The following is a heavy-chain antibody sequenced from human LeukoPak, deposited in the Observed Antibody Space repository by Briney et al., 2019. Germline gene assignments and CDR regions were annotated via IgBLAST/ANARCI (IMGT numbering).Heavy chain of an antibody. Sequence: PSETLSLTCTVSGGSISSYYWGWIRQPPGKGLEWIGYIYYSGSTNYNPSLKSRVTISVDTSKNQFSLKLSSVTAADTAVYYCAREIHYYGSGSYDYWGQGTLVTVSS. V-gene: IGHV4-59*01. CDR1: GGSISSYY. J-gene: IGHJ4*02. CDR3: AREIHYYGSGSYDY. CDR2: IYYSGST. D-gene: IGHD3-10*01.